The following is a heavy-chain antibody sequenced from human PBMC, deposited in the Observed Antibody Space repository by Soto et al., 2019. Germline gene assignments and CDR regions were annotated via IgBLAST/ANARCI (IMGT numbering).Heavy chain of an antibody. Sequence: SVKVSCKASGGTFSSYAISWVRQAPGQGLEWMGGIIPIFGTANYAQKFQGRVTITADESTSTAYMELSSLRSEDTAVYYCARSLESMVDNTYYYGMDVWGQGTTVTVSS. CDR1: GGTFSSYA. D-gene: IGHD5-12*01. CDR2: IIPIFGTA. J-gene: IGHJ6*02. V-gene: IGHV1-69*13. CDR3: ARSLESMVDNTYYYGMDV.